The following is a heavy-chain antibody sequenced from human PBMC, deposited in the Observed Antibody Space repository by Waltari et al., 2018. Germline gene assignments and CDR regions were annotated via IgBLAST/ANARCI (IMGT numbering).Heavy chain of an antibody. CDR1: GYSISSGYY. J-gene: IGHJ3*02. Sequence: QVQLQESGPGLVKPSETLSLTCAVSGYSISSGYYWGWLRQPPGKGLEWIGSIYHSGSTYYNPSLKSRVTISVDTSKNQFSLKLSSVTAADTAVYYCAGHPCGDCSRDAFDIWGQGTMVTVSS. D-gene: IGHD2-21*01. V-gene: IGHV4-38-2*01. CDR2: IYHSGST. CDR3: AGHPCGDCSRDAFDI.